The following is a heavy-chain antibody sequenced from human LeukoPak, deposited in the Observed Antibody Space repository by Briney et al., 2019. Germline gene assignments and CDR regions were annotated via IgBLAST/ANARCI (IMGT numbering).Heavy chain of an antibody. J-gene: IGHJ1*01. CDR2: IIPIFGTA. V-gene: IGHV1-69*05. Sequence: SVKVSCKASGGTFSSYAISWVRQAPGQGLEWMGGIIPIFGTANYAQKFQGRVTITTDESTSTAYMELSSLRSEDTAVYYCARGVAAAATLSFQHWGQGTLVTVSS. D-gene: IGHD6-13*01. CDR3: ARGVAAAATLSFQH. CDR1: GGTFSSYA.